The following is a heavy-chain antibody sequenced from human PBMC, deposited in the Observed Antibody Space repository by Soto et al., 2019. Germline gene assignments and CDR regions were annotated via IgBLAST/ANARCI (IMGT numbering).Heavy chain of an antibody. J-gene: IGHJ2*01. Sequence: QDRLVQSGAEVKKPGSSVKVSCKAFGGPFSSHAFSWVRQAPGQGLEWMGRIIPALRTTNYAQKSQRRGTITAAESVTTGYMELNSLRTEDAAVYYCARPDLGGYWYFDVWGRGTLVTVSS. D-gene: IGHD2-15*01. CDR1: GGPFSSHA. CDR2: IIPALRTT. V-gene: IGHV1-69*11. CDR3: ARPDLGGYWYFDV.